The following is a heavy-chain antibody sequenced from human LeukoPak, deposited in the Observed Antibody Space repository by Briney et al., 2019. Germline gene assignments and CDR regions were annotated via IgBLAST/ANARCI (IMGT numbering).Heavy chain of an antibody. V-gene: IGHV3-30*18. Sequence: GRSLRLSCAASGFTFSSYGMHWVRQAPGKGLEGVAVISYDGSNKYYADSVKGRFTISRDNSKNTLYLQMNSLRAEDTAVYYCAKDRSRLRLGDTPAPFDYWGQGTLVTVSS. CDR2: ISYDGSNK. CDR1: GFTFSSYG. CDR3: AKDRSRLRLGDTPAPFDY. D-gene: IGHD3-16*01. J-gene: IGHJ4*02.